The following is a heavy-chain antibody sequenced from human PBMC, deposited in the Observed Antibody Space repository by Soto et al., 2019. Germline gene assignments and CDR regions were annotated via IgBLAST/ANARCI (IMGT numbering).Heavy chain of an antibody. V-gene: IGHV1-69*15. CDR3: AREGVDSDVVTFFDY. CDR2: IIPIFDTA. CDR1: GGTLSNYA. J-gene: IGHJ4*02. Sequence: QVQLVQSGAEVKKPGSSVKVSCKTSGGTLSNYAISWLRQAPGQGPEWMGSIIPIFDTANYAQKFQGRVTIIADESTSTVYMELSSLRSEDTVVYYCAREGVDSDVVTFFDYWGQGTLVTVSS. D-gene: IGHD5-18*01.